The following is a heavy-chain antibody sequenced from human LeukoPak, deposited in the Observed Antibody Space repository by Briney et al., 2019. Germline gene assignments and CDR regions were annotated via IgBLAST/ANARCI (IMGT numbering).Heavy chain of an antibody. J-gene: IGHJ4*02. CDR2: TYYRSKWYN. D-gene: IGHD6-13*01. CDR3: ARQQRGAFDY. V-gene: IGHV6-1*01. Sequence: SQALSVTCAISGDSVSSNTPAWNWIRQSPSRGLEWLGRTYYRSKWYNDYAVSVRSRITINPDTAKNQFSLQLNSVTPEDTAVYYCARQQRGAFDYWGQGTLVTVSS. CDR1: GDSVSSNTPA.